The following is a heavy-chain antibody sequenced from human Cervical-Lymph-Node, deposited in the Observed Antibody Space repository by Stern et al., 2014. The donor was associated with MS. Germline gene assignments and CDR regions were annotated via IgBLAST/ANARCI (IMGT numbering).Heavy chain of an antibody. V-gene: IGHV3-9*01. CDR2: ISWNSGSI. CDR3: AKAGIAVAGDY. Sequence: EVQLVESGGGLVQPGRSLRLSCAASGFTFDDYAMHWVRQAPGQGLEWVSGISWNSGSIGYADSVKGRFTISRDNAKNSLYLQMNSLRAEDTALYYCAKAGIAVAGDYWGQGTLVTVSS. CDR1: GFTFDDYA. J-gene: IGHJ4*02. D-gene: IGHD6-19*01.